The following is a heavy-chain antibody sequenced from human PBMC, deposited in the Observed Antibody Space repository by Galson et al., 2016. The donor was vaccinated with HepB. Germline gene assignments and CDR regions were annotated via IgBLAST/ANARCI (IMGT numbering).Heavy chain of an antibody. CDR1: GGSISNSRYF. CDR2: INYSGTT. Sequence: SETLSLTCTVSGGSISNSRYFWTWVRQPPGEGLQWLGSINYSGTTYFDDSVKGRATLSVDMSESQYSLKVTSLTAADTARYYCARLEVSGSGNFCDFWGQGALVTVSS. J-gene: IGHJ4*02. D-gene: IGHD3-10*01. V-gene: IGHV4-39*01. CDR3: ARLEVSGSGNFCDF.